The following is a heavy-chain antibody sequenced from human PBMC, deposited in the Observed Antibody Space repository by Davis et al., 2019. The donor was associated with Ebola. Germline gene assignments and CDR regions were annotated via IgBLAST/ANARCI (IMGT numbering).Heavy chain of an antibody. CDR2: IYYSGST. J-gene: IGHJ4*02. D-gene: IGHD6-13*01. Sequence: SETLSLTCTVSGGSISSSSYYWGWIRQPPGKGLEWIGSIYYSGSTYYNPSLKSRVTISVDRPKNQFSLKLTSVTAADTAVYYCARGTYSSSPPDYWGQGTLVAVSS. V-gene: IGHV4-39*07. CDR1: GGSISSSSYY. CDR3: ARGTYSSSPPDY.